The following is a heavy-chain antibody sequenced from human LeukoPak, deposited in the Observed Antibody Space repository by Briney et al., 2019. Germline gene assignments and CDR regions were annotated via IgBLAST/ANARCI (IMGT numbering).Heavy chain of an antibody. CDR2: IYTSGST. J-gene: IGHJ4*02. Sequence: SETLSLTCTVSGGSISSYYWSWVRQPPGKGLEWIGYIYTSGSTNYNPSLKSRVTISVDTSKNQFSLKLSSVTAADTAVYYCARHREQWLEYWGQGTLVTVSS. D-gene: IGHD6-19*01. CDR3: ARHREQWLEY. CDR1: GGSISSYY. V-gene: IGHV4-4*09.